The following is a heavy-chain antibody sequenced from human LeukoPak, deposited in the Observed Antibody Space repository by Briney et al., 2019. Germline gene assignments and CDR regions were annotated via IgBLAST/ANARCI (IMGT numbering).Heavy chain of an antibody. D-gene: IGHD3-22*01. J-gene: IGHJ4*02. CDR3: ARVGPDYDDSKQLPFDY. V-gene: IGHV4-31*03. CDR1: GGSISSGGYY. Sequence: PSETLSLTCTVSGGSISSGGYYWSWIRRHPGKGLEWIGYIYYSGSTYYNPSLKSRVTISVDTSKNQFPLKLSSVTAADTAVYYCARVGPDYDDSKQLPFDYWGQGTLVTVSS. CDR2: IYYSGST.